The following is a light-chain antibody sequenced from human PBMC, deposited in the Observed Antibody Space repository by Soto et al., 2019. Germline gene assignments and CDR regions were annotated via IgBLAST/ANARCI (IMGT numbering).Light chain of an antibody. CDR1: QSINTF. CDR2: DAS. CDR3: QQSYDFPIT. Sequence: QMTQSPASLSASVGDRVSITCRPSQSINTFLSWYQQKPGKAPKVLIYDASILQSGVSSRFSGSGSGTDFTLTITDLQTEDFAIYYCQQSYDFPITFGQGTRLEIK. V-gene: IGKV1-39*01. J-gene: IGKJ5*01.